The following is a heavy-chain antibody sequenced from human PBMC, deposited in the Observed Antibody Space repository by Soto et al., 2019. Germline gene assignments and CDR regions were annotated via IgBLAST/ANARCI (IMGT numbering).Heavy chain of an antibody. CDR2: ISYDGKQT. CDR3: ARDGWGSNWYFDL. V-gene: IGHV3-30*03. Sequence: GGSLRLSCGAPGVTFKDYGMHWVRQAPGKGLEWVAVISYDGKQTYYADSVKGRFTISKDKSKRTLFLQMNSLRVDDTAVYYCARDGWGSNWYFDLWGRGALVTVSS. D-gene: IGHD3-16*01. J-gene: IGHJ2*01. CDR1: GVTFKDYG.